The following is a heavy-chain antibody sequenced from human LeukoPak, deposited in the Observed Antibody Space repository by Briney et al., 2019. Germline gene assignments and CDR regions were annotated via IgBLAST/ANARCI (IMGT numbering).Heavy chain of an antibody. CDR2: INGDGRRI. D-gene: IGHD3-10*01. V-gene: IGHV3-74*01. Sequence: PGGSLRLSCVASGFTFSTAWMHWARQTPGKGLVWVSHINGDGRRINYADDVKGRFTISRDNAENTLYLQMNSLRVEDTAVYYCVRDLPRTSGPWGQGTLVTVSS. J-gene: IGHJ5*02. CDR1: GFTFSTAW. CDR3: VRDLPRTSGP.